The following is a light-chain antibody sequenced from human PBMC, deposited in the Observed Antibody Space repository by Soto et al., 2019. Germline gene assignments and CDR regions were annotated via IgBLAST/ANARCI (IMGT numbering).Light chain of an antibody. V-gene: IGKV3-11*01. CDR3: QQRHSWPLT. CDR1: QSVRTK. Sequence: IVMTQSPDTLYVSPGEGATLSCRASQSVRTKLAWYQQKARQAPRLLIYDASNRATGIPARFSGSGSGTDFTLTISSLEPEDFAVYYCQQRHSWPLTFGGGTKVDIK. J-gene: IGKJ4*01. CDR2: DAS.